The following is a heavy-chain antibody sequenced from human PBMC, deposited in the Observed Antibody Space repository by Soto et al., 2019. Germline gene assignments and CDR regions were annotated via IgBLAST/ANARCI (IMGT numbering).Heavy chain of an antibody. D-gene: IGHD3-16*01. CDR3: ARDTGTSMIENYYNGMDV. J-gene: IGHJ6*02. CDR2: IYTSGSY. Sequence: SETLSLTRTVSCDSIRNYIWSWIRQPAGKGLEWIGRIYTSGSYNYNPSLKSRLTMSVDTSKNQVSLNLRSVTAADTAVYYCARDTGTSMIENYYNGMDVWGRGNTV. CDR1: CDSIRNYI. V-gene: IGHV4-4*07.